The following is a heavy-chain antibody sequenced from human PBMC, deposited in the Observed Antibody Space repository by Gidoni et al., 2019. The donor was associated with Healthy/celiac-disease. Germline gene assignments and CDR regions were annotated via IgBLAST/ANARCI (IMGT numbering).Heavy chain of an antibody. Sequence: EVQLVESGGGLVKPGGSLRLSCAASGFTFSNAWMSWVRQAPGKGLEWVGRIKSKTDGGTTDYAAPVKGRFTISRDDSKNTLYLQMNSLITEDTAVYYCTTGYYDSSTLDYWGQGTLVTVSS. D-gene: IGHD3-22*01. CDR1: GFTFSNAW. CDR2: IKSKTDGGTT. V-gene: IGHV3-15*01. J-gene: IGHJ4*02. CDR3: TTGYYDSSTLDY.